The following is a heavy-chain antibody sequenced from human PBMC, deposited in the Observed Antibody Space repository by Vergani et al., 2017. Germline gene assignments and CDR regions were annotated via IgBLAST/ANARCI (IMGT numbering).Heavy chain of an antibody. CDR3: AKEGYSSGWPYYYGMDV. V-gene: IGHV3-64*01. CDR2: ISSNGGST. J-gene: IGHJ6*02. D-gene: IGHD6-19*01. CDR1: GFTFSSYA. Sequence: EVQLVESGGGLVKPGGSLRLSCAASGFTFSSYAMHWVRQAPGKGLEYVSAISSNGGSTYYANSVKGRFTISRDNSKNTLYLQMNSLRAEDTAVYYCAKEGYSSGWPYYYGMDVWGQGTTVTVSS.